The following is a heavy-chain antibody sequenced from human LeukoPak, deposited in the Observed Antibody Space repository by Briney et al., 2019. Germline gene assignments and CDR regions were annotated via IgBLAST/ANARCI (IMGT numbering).Heavy chain of an antibody. V-gene: IGHV4-59*01. CDR3: ARGDGGIAAAGWFRDYYYYYMDV. Sequence: SETLSLTCTVSGGSISSYYWSWIRQPPGKRLEWIGYIYYSGSTNYNPSLKSRVTISVDTSKNQFSLKLSSVTAADTAVYYCARGDGGIAAAGWFRDYYYYYMDVWGKGTTVTVSS. CDR1: GGSISSYY. D-gene: IGHD6-13*01. J-gene: IGHJ6*03. CDR2: IYYSGST.